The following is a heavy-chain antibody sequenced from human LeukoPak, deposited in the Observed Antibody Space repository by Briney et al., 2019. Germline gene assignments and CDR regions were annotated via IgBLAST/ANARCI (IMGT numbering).Heavy chain of an antibody. D-gene: IGHD5-18*01. Sequence: PSETLSLTCTLSGGSISSYYWSCIRQPPGKGLEWIGYIYTSGSTNYNPSLKSRVTISVDTSKNQFSLKLSSVGAADTAVYYCARRIQTRGWFDTWGQGTLVTVSS. V-gene: IGHV4-4*08. CDR3: ARRIQTRGWFDT. J-gene: IGHJ5*02. CDR1: GGSISSYY. CDR2: IYTSGST.